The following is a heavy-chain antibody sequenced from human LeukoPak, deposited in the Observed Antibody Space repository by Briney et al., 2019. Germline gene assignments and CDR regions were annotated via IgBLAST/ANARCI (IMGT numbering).Heavy chain of an antibody. J-gene: IGHJ4*02. D-gene: IGHD3-3*01. CDR2: ISSSSSTI. CDR1: GFTFSSYS. CDR3: ARGITIFGVVHDPNDY. Sequence: GGSLRLSCAASGFTFSSYSMNWVRQAPGKGLEWVSYISSSSSTIYYADSVKGRFTISRDNAKNSLYLRMNSLRAEGTAVYYCARGITIFGVVHDPNDYWGRGTLVTVSS. V-gene: IGHV3-48*01.